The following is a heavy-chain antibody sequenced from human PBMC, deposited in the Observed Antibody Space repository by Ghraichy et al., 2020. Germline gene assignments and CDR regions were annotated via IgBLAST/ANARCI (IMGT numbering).Heavy chain of an antibody. CDR3: ARRYYDSSGYYRGGDAFDI. CDR2: IYYSGST. J-gene: IGHJ3*02. D-gene: IGHD3-22*01. CDR1: GGSISSYY. V-gene: IGHV4-59*08. Sequence: SETLSLTCTVSGGSISSYYWSWIRQPPGKGLEWIGYIYYSGSTNYNPSLKSRVTISVDTSKNQFSLKLSSVTAADTAVYYCARRYYDSSGYYRGGDAFDIWGQGTMVTVSS.